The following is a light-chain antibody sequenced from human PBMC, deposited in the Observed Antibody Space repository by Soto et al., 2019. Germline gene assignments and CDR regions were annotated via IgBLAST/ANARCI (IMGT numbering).Light chain of an antibody. CDR2: GAS. V-gene: IGKV3-15*01. Sequence: EIVMTQSPATLSVSTGERATLSCRASQSVSGNLAWYQQKPGQAPRLLIYGASTRATGIPARFSGSGSGTEFTLTINKLEPEDFATYYCQQSYSTPQTFGQGTKVDI. J-gene: IGKJ1*01. CDR3: QQSYSTPQT. CDR1: QSVSGN.